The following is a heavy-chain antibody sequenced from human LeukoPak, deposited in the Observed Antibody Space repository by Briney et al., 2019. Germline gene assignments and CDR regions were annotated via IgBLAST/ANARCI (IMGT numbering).Heavy chain of an antibody. J-gene: IGHJ4*02. D-gene: IGHD3-16*01. CDR1: GFSFSSYT. Sequence: GGSLRLSCLASGFSFSSYTMNWVREAPGKGLEWVSVIYSGGNTYYADSVKGRFTISRDNSKNTLYLQMNSLRAEDTAVYYCASGPWDFDFWGQGTQVTVSS. CDR2: IYSGGNT. V-gene: IGHV3-66*01. CDR3: ASGPWDFDF.